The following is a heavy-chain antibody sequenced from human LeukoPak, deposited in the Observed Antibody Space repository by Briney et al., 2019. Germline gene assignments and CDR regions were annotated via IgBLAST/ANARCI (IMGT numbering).Heavy chain of an antibody. CDR1: GFTFSSYS. J-gene: IGHJ3*02. CDR3: ARECSSTAGACLGDI. CDR2: ISSSSSYI. Sequence: GGSLRLSCAASGFTFSSYSMNWVRQAPGKGLEWVSSISSSSSYIYYADSVKGRFTISRDNAKNSLYLQMNSLRAEDTAVYYCARECSSTAGACLGDIWGQGTMVTVSS. D-gene: IGHD2-2*01. V-gene: IGHV3-21*01.